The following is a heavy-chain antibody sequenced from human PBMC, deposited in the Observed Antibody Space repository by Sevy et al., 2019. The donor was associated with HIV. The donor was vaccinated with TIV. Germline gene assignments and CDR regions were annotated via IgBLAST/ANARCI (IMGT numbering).Heavy chain of an antibody. J-gene: IGHJ2*01. CDR1: GFTVSSNY. CDR3: ARHDYGDKVYWYFDL. CDR2: IYSGGST. V-gene: IGHV3-53*01. Sequence: GGSLRLSCAASGFTVSSNYMSWVRQAPGKGLEWVSVIYSGGSTYYADSVKGRFTISRDNSKNTRYLQMNGLRAEDTAVYYCARHDYGDKVYWYFDLWGRGTLVTVSS. D-gene: IGHD4-17*01.